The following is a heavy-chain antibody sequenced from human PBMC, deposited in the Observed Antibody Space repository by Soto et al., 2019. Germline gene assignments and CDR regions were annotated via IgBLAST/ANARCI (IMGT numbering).Heavy chain of an antibody. J-gene: IGHJ4*02. D-gene: IGHD2-21*01. CDR1: GFTFSSYG. CDR2: ISYDGSNK. CDR3: AKGPTTIL. V-gene: IGHV3-30*18. Sequence: ESGGGVVQPGRSLRLSCAASGFTFSSYGMHWVRQAPGKGLEWVAVISYDGSNKYYADSVKGRFTISRDNSKNTLYLQMNSLRAEDTAVYYCAKGPTTILWGQGTLVTVSS.